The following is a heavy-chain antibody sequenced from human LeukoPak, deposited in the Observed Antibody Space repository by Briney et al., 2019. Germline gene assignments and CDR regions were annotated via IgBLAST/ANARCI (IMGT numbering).Heavy chain of an antibody. CDR2: IHLKNGRV. J-gene: IGHJ4*02. V-gene: IGHV3-9*01. Sequence: GGSLRLSCAASGFTFNGHAMHWVRQAPGKGLEWVSGIHLKNGRVGYADSVKGRFTISRDNSKNTLYLQMNSLRAEDTAVYYCARSLYLVGAVRYWGQGTLVTVSS. D-gene: IGHD3-16*02. CDR1: GFTFNGHA. CDR3: ARSLYLVGAVRY.